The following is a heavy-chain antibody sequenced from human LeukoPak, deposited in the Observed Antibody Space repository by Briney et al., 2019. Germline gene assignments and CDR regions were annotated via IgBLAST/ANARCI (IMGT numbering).Heavy chain of an antibody. D-gene: IGHD6-19*01. V-gene: IGHV3-66*01. CDR1: GFTVSSKY. CDR3: ASRVRLAGTESGFDY. CDR2: IYSADTT. Sequence: GESLKISCAASGFTVSSKYMSWVRQAPGKGLEWVLVIYSADTTYYADSVKGRFTIFRDSSKNTLYLQMNSLRVEDTAVYYCASRVRLAGTESGFDYWGQGTLVTVS. J-gene: IGHJ4*02.